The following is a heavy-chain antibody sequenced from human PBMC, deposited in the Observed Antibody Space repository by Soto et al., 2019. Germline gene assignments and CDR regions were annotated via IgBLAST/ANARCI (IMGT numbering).Heavy chain of an antibody. CDR1: GYSISSGYY. D-gene: IGHD3-10*01. V-gene: IGHV4-38-2*01. J-gene: IGHJ6*02. CDR3: AAAMVRGLYYYYGMDV. CDR2: IYHSGST. Sequence: PSETLSLTCAVSGYSISSGYYWGWIRQPPGKGLEWIGSIYHSGSTYYNPSLKSRVTISVDTSKNQFSLKLSSVTAADTVVYYCAAAMVRGLYYYYGMDVWGQGTTVTVSS.